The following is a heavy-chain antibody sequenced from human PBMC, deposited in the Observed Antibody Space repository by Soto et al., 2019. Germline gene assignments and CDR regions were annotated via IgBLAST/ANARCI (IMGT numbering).Heavy chain of an antibody. Sequence: QVQLVQSGAEVKKPGASVKVSCKASGYTFTGYYMHWVRQAPGQGLGWMGWINTNSGGTNYAQKVQGWVTMTRDTSISTAYMELSRLRSDDTAVYYCASAIGQRFGDNDGMDVWGQGTTVTVSS. CDR1: GYTFTGYY. CDR2: INTNSGGT. V-gene: IGHV1-2*04. J-gene: IGHJ6*02. CDR3: ASAIGQRFGDNDGMDV. D-gene: IGHD3-10*01.